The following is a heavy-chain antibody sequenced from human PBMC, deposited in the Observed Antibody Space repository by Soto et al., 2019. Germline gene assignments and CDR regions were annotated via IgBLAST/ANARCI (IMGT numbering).Heavy chain of an antibody. D-gene: IGHD6-13*01. V-gene: IGHV1-2*02. CDR2: INPNSGGT. Sequence: QVQLVQSGAEVKKPGASVKVSCKASGYTFTGYYMHWVRQAPGQGLEWMGWINPNSGGTNYAPKFQGRVTMTRDKSISTAYMELSRLRSDDTAVYYCASDEIIAAAGTSGGWGQGTLVTVSS. CDR1: GYTFTGYY. CDR3: ASDEIIAAAGTSGG. J-gene: IGHJ4*02.